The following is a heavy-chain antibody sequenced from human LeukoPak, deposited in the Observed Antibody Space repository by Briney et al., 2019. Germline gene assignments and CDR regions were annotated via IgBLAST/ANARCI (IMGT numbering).Heavy chain of an antibody. CDR1: GGSISSGGFS. V-gene: IGHV4-30-4*07. Sequence: SQTLSLTCAVSGGSISSGGFSWSWIRQSPGKGLEWIGYIHYSGTTNYNPSLKSRVTMSVDTSKNQFSLKLTSVTAADTAVYYCARESTVLTPYYYYYYYMDVWGTGTTVTVSS. CDR3: ARESTVLTPYYYYYYYMDV. CDR2: IHYSGTT. D-gene: IGHD2-8*01. J-gene: IGHJ6*03.